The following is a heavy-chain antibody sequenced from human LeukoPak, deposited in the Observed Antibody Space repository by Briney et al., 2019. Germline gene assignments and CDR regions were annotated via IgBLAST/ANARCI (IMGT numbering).Heavy chain of an antibody. CDR3: ARGDRAFDI. V-gene: IGHV3-7*01. Sequence: GGSLRLSCAASGLTFSSYWMSWVRQAPGKGLEWVANIKQDGSEKYYVDSVKGRFTISRDNAKNSLYLQMNSLRAEDTAVYYCARGDRAFDIWGQGTMVTVSS. J-gene: IGHJ3*02. CDR1: GLTFSSYW. CDR2: IKQDGSEK.